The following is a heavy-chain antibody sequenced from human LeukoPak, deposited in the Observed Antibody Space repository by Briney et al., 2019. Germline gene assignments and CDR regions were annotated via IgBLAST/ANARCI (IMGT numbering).Heavy chain of an antibody. CDR3: ARDATVTHYYFYYMDV. V-gene: IGHV3-30*03. D-gene: IGHD4-17*01. CDR1: GFTFSRYG. J-gene: IGHJ6*03. Sequence: GGPLRLSCAASGFTFSRYGMHWVRQAPGKGLEWVTFTSYDGSDKYYADSVKGRVTISRDNSKNTLYLQMNSLTGEDTAVYYCARDATVTHYYFYYMDVWGKGTTVTVSS. CDR2: TSYDGSDK.